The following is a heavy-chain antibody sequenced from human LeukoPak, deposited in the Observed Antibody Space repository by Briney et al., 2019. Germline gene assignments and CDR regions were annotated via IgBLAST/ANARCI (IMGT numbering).Heavy chain of an antibody. CDR3: ARSYNYYDSSART. Sequence: SETLSLTCTVSGGSISSSSYYWGWIRQPPGKGLEWIGYIYYSGSTNYNPSLKSRVTISVDTSKNQFSLKLSSVTAADTAVYYCARSYNYYDSSARTWGQGTLVTVSS. CDR1: GGSISSSSYY. V-gene: IGHV4-61*05. CDR2: IYYSGST. D-gene: IGHD3-22*01. J-gene: IGHJ5*02.